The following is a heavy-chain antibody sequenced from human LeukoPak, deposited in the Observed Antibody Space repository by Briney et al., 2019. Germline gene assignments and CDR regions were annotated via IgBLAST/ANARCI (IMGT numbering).Heavy chain of an antibody. CDR3: AKGSSYWIFGYFDS. CDR1: GFTFTNYG. V-gene: IGHV3-23*01. J-gene: IGHJ4*02. Sequence: PGGSLRLSCAASGFTFTNYGMSWVRRAPGKGLEWVSAITGSGTSTFYADSVKGRFTISRDNSQNTLYLRMNSLRAEDTAVYYCAKGSSYWIFGYFDSWGQGTLVTVSS. CDR2: ITGSGTST. D-gene: IGHD2-2*03.